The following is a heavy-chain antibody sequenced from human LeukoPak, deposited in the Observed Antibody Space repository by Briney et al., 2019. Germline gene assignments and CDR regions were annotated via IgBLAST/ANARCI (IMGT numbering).Heavy chain of an antibody. V-gene: IGHV3-23*01. CDR2: ISGSGGST. D-gene: IGHD6-6*01. CDR1: GFTFSIYA. J-gene: IGHJ4*02. Sequence: GGSLRLSCAASGFTFSIYAISWVRQAPGKGLEWVSAISGSGGSTYYADSVKGRFTISRDNSKNTLYLQMNSLRAEDTAVYYCAEQTRSSANYFDYWGQGTLVTVSS. CDR3: AEQTRSSANYFDY.